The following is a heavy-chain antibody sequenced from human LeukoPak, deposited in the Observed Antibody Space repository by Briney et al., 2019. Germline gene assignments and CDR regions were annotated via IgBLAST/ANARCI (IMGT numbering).Heavy chain of an antibody. D-gene: IGHD6-19*01. CDR2: ISGGGGST. J-gene: IGHJ4*02. CDR3: ARETVAAFSDY. V-gene: IGHV3-23*01. CDR1: GFTFSSYA. Sequence: GGSLRLSCAASGFTFSSYAMNWVRQAPGKGLQWVSSISGGGGSTSYADSVKGRFTISRDNSRNTLSLQMNSLTVEDTAVYYCARETVAAFSDYWGQGVLVTVSS.